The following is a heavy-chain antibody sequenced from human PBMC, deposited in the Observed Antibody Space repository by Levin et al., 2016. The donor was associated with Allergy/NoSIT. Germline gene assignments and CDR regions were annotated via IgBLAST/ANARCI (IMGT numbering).Heavy chain of an antibody. CDR3: ARVTCSSPSYACWFDP. CDR2: IYYSGST. D-gene: IGHD6-19*01. V-gene: IGHV4-61*01. J-gene: IGHJ5*02. CDR1: GVSVSSSTFY. Sequence: SETLSLTCTVSGVSVSSSTFYWSWIRQPPGKGLEWIGNIYYSGSTKYSPSLKSRITMSLDMSKNQFSLRLSSVTAADTAIYYCARVTCSSPSYACWFDPWGQGTLVTVSS.